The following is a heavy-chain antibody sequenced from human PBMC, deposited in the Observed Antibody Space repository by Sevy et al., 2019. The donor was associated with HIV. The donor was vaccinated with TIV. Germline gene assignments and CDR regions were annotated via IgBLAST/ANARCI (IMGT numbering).Heavy chain of an antibody. D-gene: IGHD3-22*01. V-gene: IGHV3-21*04. Sequence: GGSLRLSCAASGFTFTTYTMNWVRQAPGKGLEWVSSISSSSSYIYYADSVKGRFTISRDNAKNSLYPLLNSLRAEDTAVYYCAKDGHYYDSSADYLNYFDYWGQGTLVTVSS. CDR3: AKDGHYYDSSADYLNYFDY. J-gene: IGHJ4*02. CDR1: GFTFTTYT. CDR2: ISSSSSYI.